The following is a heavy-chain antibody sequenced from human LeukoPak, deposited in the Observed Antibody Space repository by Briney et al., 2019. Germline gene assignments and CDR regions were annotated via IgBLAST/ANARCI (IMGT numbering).Heavy chain of an antibody. CDR3: ARTGGYYDSHFDY. V-gene: IGHV3-23*01. CDR1: GFTFSSNA. D-gene: IGHD3-22*01. Sequence: GGSLRLSCAASGFTFSSNAMSWVRQTPGKGLEWVSSISGSGRSTYYADSVKGRFTISRDNSKNTLYLRLNSLRAEDTAVYFCARTGGYYDSHFDYWGQGTLVTVSS. CDR2: ISGSGRST. J-gene: IGHJ4*02.